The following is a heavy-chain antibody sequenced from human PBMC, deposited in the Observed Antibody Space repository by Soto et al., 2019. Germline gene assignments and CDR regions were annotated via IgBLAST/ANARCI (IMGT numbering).Heavy chain of an antibody. D-gene: IGHD6-13*01. CDR3: ARGKIAPAPRPIEKNWCDP. CDR2: INAGNGNT. CDR1: GYTFTSYA. V-gene: IGHV1-3*05. J-gene: IGHJ5*02. Sequence: QVQLVQSGAEEKKPGASVKVSCKASGYTFTSYAMHWVRQAPGQRLEWMGWINAGNGNTKYSQKFQGRVTITRDTSASTAYMELSSLRSEDTSGYYCARGKIAPAPRPIEKNWCDPWGKGTLVTVSS.